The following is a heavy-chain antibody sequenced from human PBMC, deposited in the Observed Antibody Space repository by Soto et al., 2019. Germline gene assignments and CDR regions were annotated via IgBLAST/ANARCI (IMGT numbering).Heavy chain of an antibody. D-gene: IGHD3-22*01. CDR3: ARVVITTVPASYYYGMDV. J-gene: IGHJ6*02. CDR2: IIPFIGTA. CDR1: GGTFSSYA. Sequence: QVQLVQSGAEVKKPGSSVTVSCKASGGTFSSYAISWVRQAPGQGLEWMGRIIPFIGTANYAQKFQGRVTITADESTSTAYMKMTSLRSEDTSVYYCARVVITTVPASYYYGMDVWGQGTTVTVSS. V-gene: IGHV1-69*18.